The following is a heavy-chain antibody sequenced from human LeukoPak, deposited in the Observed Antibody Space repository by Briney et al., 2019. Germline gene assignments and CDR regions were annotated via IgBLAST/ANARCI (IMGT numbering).Heavy chain of an antibody. CDR1: GGSISSSNYY. V-gene: IGHV3-66*01. J-gene: IGHJ4*02. Sequence: ETLSFTCTVSGGSISSSNYYWGWIRQAPGKGLEWVSIIFSTGNTYYADSVQGRFTISRDNSKNTLYLQMDSLRAEDTAVYYCASVFWNGHWGQGTLVTVSS. CDR2: IFSTGNT. CDR3: ASVFWNGH. D-gene: IGHD3-3*01.